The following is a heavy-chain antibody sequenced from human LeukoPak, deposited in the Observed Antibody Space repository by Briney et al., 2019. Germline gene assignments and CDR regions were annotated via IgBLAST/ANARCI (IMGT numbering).Heavy chain of an antibody. D-gene: IGHD1-1*01. V-gene: IGHV4-38-2*02. CDR3: ARPVPSRLGWFDP. CDR1: GYSISRGYY. J-gene: IGHJ5*02. CDR2: IYHSGST. Sequence: SETLSLTCTVSGYSISRGYYWAWIRQSPGKGLEWIGNIYHSGSTYSNPSLKSRLTISVDTSKNQFSLKLSSVTAADTAVYYCARPVPSRLGWFDPWGQGTLVTVSS.